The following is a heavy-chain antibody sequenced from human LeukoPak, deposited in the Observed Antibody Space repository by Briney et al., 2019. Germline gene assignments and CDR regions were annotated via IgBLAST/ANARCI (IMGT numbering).Heavy chain of an antibody. CDR2: ISGSGGST. CDR1: GFTFSSYA. CDR3: AKDSYGFLNLY. V-gene: IGHV3-23*01. J-gene: IGHJ4*02. Sequence: GGSLRLSCAASGFTFSSYAMSWVRQAPGKGLEWVSAISGSGGSTYYADSVKGRFTISRDNSKNTLYLQMNGLRAEDTAVYYCAKDSYGFLNLYWGQGTLVTVSS. D-gene: IGHD5-18*01.